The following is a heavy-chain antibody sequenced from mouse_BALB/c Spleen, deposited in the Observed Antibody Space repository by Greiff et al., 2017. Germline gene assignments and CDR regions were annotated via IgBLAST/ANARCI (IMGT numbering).Heavy chain of an antibody. CDR1: GFSLTSYG. CDR2: IWSGGST. Sequence: VQLQQSGPGLVQPSQSLSITCTVSGFSLTSYGVHWVRQSPGKGLEWLGVIWSGGSTDFNAAFISRLSISNDNSKSQVFFKMNSLQANDTAIYYCARKHYGSSYGAMDYWGQGTSVTVSS. CDR3: ARKHYGSSYGAMDY. D-gene: IGHD1-1*01. V-gene: IGHV2-2*02. J-gene: IGHJ4*01.